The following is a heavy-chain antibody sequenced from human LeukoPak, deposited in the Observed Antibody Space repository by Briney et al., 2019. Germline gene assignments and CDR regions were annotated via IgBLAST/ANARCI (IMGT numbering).Heavy chain of an antibody. Sequence: GGSLRLSCAASGFTFTSYGMHWVRQAPGKGLEWVAVIWYDGTNKYYADSVKGRFTISRDSSKNTLYLQMNSLRAEDTAVYYCARAAYDNSGYLTLWGQGTLVTVSS. CDR1: GFTFTSYG. CDR3: ARAAYDNSGYLTL. D-gene: IGHD3-22*01. CDR2: IWYDGTNK. V-gene: IGHV3-33*08. J-gene: IGHJ4*02.